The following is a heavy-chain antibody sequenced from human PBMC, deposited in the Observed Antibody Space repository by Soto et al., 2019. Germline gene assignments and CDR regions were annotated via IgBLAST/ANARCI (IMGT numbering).Heavy chain of an antibody. J-gene: IGHJ4*02. CDR3: ASGGYVPHVY. CDR2: IDPSDSYT. V-gene: IGHV5-10-1*01. D-gene: IGHD2-15*01. Sequence: GESLKLSCKGAGYIFTSYWISWLRQMPGRGLEWMGRIDPSDSYTNYSPSFQGYVTISADKSISTAYLQWSSLKASDTAMYYCASGGYVPHVYWGQGTLVTVSS. CDR1: GYIFTSYW.